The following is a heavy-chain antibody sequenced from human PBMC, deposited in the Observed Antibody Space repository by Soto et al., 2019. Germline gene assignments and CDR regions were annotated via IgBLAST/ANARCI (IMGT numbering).Heavy chain of an antibody. J-gene: IGHJ4*02. D-gene: IGHD4-4*01. V-gene: IGHV3-15*01. Sequence: AGGSLRLSCSASGFTFSNAWMSWVRQAPGKGLEWVGRIKSKAAGGTTDYAAPVKGRFVISRDDSKNTLYLQMNSLKTEETALYYCTTDRFYSPVDSWGQGTLVTVSS. CDR3: TTDRFYSPVDS. CDR1: GFTFSNAW. CDR2: IKSKAAGGTT.